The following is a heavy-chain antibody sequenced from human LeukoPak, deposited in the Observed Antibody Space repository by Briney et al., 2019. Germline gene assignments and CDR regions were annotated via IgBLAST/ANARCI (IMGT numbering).Heavy chain of an antibody. J-gene: IGHJ4*02. D-gene: IGHD3-10*01. CDR1: GGPISSYY. V-gene: IGHV4-4*07. CDR3: ARGFDYYYGSGSYYNPTYYFDY. CDR2: IYTSGST. Sequence: PSETLSLTCTVSGGPISSYYWSWTRQPAGKGLEWIGRIYTSGSTNYNPSLKSRVTMSVDTSKNQFSLKLSSVTAADTAVYYCARGFDYYYGSGSYYNPTYYFDYWGQGTLVTVSS.